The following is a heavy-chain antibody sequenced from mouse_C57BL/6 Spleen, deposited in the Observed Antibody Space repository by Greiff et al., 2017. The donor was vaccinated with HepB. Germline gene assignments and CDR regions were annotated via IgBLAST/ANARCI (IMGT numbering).Heavy chain of an antibody. CDR1: GYTFTSYW. Sequence: VQLQQSGTVLARPGASVKMSCKTSGYTFTSYWMHWVKQRPGQGLEWIGAIYPGYSDTSYNQKFKGKAKLTAVTSASTAYMELSSLTNEDSAVYYCTRCNTTVVAEDYWGQGTSVTVSS. J-gene: IGHJ4*01. D-gene: IGHD1-1*01. CDR2: IYPGYSDT. V-gene: IGHV1-5*01. CDR3: TRCNTTVVAEDY.